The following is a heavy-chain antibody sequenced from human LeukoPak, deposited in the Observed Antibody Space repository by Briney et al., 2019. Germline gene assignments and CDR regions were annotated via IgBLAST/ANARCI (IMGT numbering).Heavy chain of an antibody. CDR2: IIPIFGIA. J-gene: IGHJ4*02. V-gene: IGHV1-69*04. CDR3: ATPIGLGRYYQH. CDR1: GGTFSSYA. Sequence: SVKVSCKASGGTFSSYAISWVRQAPGQGLEWMGRIIPIFGIANYAQKFQGRVTMTEDTSTDTAYMELSSLRSEDTAVYYCATPIGLGRYYQHWGQGTLVTVSS. D-gene: IGHD2-15*01.